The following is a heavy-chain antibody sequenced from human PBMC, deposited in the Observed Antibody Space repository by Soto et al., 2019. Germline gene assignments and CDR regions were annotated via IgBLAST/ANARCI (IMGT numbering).Heavy chain of an antibody. CDR1: GFTFSSYW. CDR3: ARYAATMHDYYYYYMDV. J-gene: IGHJ6*03. D-gene: IGHD5-12*01. Sequence: GGSLRLSCAASGFTFSSYWMSWVRQAPGKGLEWVANIKQDGSEKYYVDSVKGRFTISRDNAKNSLYLQMNSLRAEDTAVYYCARYAATMHDYYYYYMDVWGKGTTVTVSS. CDR2: IKQDGSEK. V-gene: IGHV3-7*01.